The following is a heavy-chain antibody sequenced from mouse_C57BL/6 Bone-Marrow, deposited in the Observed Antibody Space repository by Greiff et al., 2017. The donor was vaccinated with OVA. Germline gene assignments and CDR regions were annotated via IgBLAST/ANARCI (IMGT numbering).Heavy chain of an antibody. D-gene: IGHD1-1*01. CDR2: IYPGSGST. CDR1: GYTFTSYW. Sequence: QVQLQQPGAELVKPGASVKMSCKASGYTFTSYWITWVKQRPGQGLEWIGDIYPGSGSTNYNEKFKSKATLTVDTSSSTAYMQLSSLTSEDSAVYYCARYRYYGAWFAYWGQGTLVTVSA. CDR3: ARYRYYGAWFAY. V-gene: IGHV1-55*01. J-gene: IGHJ3*01.